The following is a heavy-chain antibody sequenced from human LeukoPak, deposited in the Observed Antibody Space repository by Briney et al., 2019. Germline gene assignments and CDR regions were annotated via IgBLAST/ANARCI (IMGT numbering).Heavy chain of an antibody. Sequence: ASVKVSCKASGYTFTSYAMHWVRQAPGQRLEWMGWINAGNGNTKYSQKFQGRVTITRDTSASTAYMELSSLRSEDTAVYYCARGAVAGTSYNWFDPWGQGTLVTASS. J-gene: IGHJ5*02. D-gene: IGHD6-19*01. CDR2: INAGNGNT. CDR1: GYTFTSYA. CDR3: ARGAVAGTSYNWFDP. V-gene: IGHV1-3*01.